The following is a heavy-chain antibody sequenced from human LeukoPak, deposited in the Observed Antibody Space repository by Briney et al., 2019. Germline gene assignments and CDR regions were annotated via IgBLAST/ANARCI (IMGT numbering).Heavy chain of an antibody. D-gene: IGHD6-13*01. J-gene: IGHJ5*02. Sequence: SETLSLTCAVYGGSFSGYYWSWIRQPPGKGLEWIGEINLSGSTNYNPSLKSRVTISVDTSKNQFSLKLSSVTAADTAVYYCARAAVSYSSSWYWFDPWGQGTLVTVSS. CDR3: ARAAVSYSSSWYWFDP. CDR1: GGSFSGYY. V-gene: IGHV4-34*01. CDR2: INLSGST.